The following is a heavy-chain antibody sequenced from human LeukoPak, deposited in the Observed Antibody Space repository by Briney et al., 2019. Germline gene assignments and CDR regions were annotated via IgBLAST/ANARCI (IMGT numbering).Heavy chain of an antibody. CDR3: ARHCCSGPAKRVFDI. J-gene: IGHJ3*02. CDR1: GGSLSGYY. Sequence: SETLSLTCAVYGGSLSGYYWSWIRQPPGKGLEWIGEINHSGSTNYNPSLKSRVTISVDTSKNQFSLKLSSVTAVDTAVYHCARHCCSGPAKRVFDIWGQGTMVTVSS. D-gene: IGHD2-15*01. V-gene: IGHV4-34*01. CDR2: INHSGST.